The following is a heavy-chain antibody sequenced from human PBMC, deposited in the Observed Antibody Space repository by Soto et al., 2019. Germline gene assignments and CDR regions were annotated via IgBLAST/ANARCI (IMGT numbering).Heavy chain of an antibody. D-gene: IGHD3-10*01. V-gene: IGHV4-30-2*01. J-gene: IGHJ5*02. CDR1: GGSISSGGYS. Sequence: QLQLQESGSGLVKPSQTLSLTCAVSGGSISSGGYSWSWIRQPPGKGLEWIGYIYHSGSTYYNPSLKSRVTISVDRSKNQFSLKLSSVTAADTAVYYCARAADYYGSGRSLPGWFDPWGQGTLVTVSS. CDR3: ARAADYYGSGRSLPGWFDP. CDR2: IYHSGST.